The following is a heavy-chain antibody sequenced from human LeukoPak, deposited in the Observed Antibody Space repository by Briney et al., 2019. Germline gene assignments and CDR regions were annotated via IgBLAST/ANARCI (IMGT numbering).Heavy chain of an antibody. J-gene: IGHJ3*02. CDR3: AKDRSGYPYDAFDI. V-gene: IGHV3-9*01. Sequence: GRSLRLSCAASGFTFDDYAMHWVRQAPGKGLEWVSGISWNSGSIGYADSVKGRFTISRDNAKNSLYLQMNSLRAEDTALYYCAKDRSGYPYDAFDIWGQGTMVTVSS. CDR1: GFTFDDYA. CDR2: ISWNSGSI. D-gene: IGHD3-22*01.